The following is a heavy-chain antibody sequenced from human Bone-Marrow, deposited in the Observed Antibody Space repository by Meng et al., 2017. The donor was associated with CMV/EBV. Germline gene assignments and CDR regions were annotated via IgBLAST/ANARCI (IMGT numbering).Heavy chain of an antibody. Sequence: GGSLRLSCAASGFTFSTYEMTWVRQAPGKGLEWVSYISSSGITIYYADSVKGRFTISRDNAKNSLYLQMNSLRAEDTAVYYCARGLEDAGYYIPYWGQGTLVTVS. J-gene: IGHJ4*02. D-gene: IGHD1-1*01. CDR2: ISSSGITI. V-gene: IGHV3-48*03. CDR1: GFTFSTYE. CDR3: ARGLEDAGYYIPY.